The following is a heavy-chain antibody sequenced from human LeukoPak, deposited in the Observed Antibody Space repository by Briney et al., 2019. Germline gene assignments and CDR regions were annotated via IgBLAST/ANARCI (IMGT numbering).Heavy chain of an antibody. V-gene: IGHV3-23*01. D-gene: IGHD3-16*02. CDR1: GVTFSSYS. Sequence: GGSLRLSCAASGVTFSSYSMTWVRQAPGKGLEWVSAISGDGGSTEYADSVKGRFTISRDNSKNTLYLQMNSLRAEDTAIYYCATSRRGSFVRKGVFDIWGQGTMVTVSS. CDR2: ISGDGGST. CDR3: ATSRRGSFVRKGVFDI. J-gene: IGHJ3*02.